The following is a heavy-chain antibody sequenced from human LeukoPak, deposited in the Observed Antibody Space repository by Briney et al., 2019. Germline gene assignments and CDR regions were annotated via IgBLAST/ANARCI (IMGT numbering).Heavy chain of an antibody. Sequence: GGSLRLSCAASGFTFSSYSMNWVRQAPGKGLEWVSSISSSSSYIYYADSVKGRFTISRDNAKNSLYLQMNSLRAEDTAVYYCARVFRKDSSGYSFSYWGQGTLVTVSS. J-gene: IGHJ4*02. CDR1: GFTFSSYS. CDR3: ARVFRKDSSGYSFSY. V-gene: IGHV3-21*03. D-gene: IGHD3-22*01. CDR2: ISSSSSYI.